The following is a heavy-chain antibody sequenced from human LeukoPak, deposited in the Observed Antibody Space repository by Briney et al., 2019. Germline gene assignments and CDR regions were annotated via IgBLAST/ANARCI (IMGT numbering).Heavy chain of an antibody. CDR2: ISSSSSYI. Sequence: PGGSLRLSCAASGFTFSSYAMSWVRQAPGKGLEWVSSISSSSSYIYYADSVKGRFTISRDNAKNSLYLQMNSLRAEDTAVYYCARASVALDYWGQGTLVTASS. V-gene: IGHV3-21*01. CDR1: GFTFSSYA. J-gene: IGHJ4*02. CDR3: ARASVALDY. D-gene: IGHD6-19*01.